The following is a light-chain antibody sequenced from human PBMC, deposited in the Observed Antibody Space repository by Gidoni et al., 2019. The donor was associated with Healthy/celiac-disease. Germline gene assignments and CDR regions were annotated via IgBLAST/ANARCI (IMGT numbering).Light chain of an antibody. V-gene: IGLV2-14*01. CDR2: DVS. CDR1: SSDVGGYNY. J-gene: IGLJ1*01. CDR3: SSYTSSSTLYV. Sequence: SALTQPASVSGSPGQSITISCTGTSSDVGGYNYVSWYPQHPGKAPKLMIYDVSNRPPGVSNRFSGSKSGNTASLTISGLQAEDEADYYCSSYTSSSTLYVFGTGTKVTVL.